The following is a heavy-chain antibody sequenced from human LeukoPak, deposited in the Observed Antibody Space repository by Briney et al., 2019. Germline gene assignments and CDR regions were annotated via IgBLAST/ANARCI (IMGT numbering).Heavy chain of an antibody. CDR2: INNSGERT. Sequence: GGSLRLSCGASGFTFSTYAMNWVRQAPGKGLEWVSVINNSGERTYYADSVKGRFTISRDNSQNTLYLQMSSLRAEDTAIYYCAKDQYIYGSSPFDFWGQGTLVTVSS. J-gene: IGHJ4*02. D-gene: IGHD3-10*01. V-gene: IGHV3-23*01. CDR1: GFTFSTYA. CDR3: AKDQYIYGSSPFDF.